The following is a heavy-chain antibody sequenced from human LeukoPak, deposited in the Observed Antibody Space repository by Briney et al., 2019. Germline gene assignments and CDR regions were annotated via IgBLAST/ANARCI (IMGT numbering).Heavy chain of an antibody. CDR2: INPNSGGT. CDR1: GYTFTGYY. V-gene: IGHV1-2*02. D-gene: IGHD2-2*01. J-gene: IGHJ4*02. Sequence: GASVKVSCKASGYTFTGYYMHWVRQAPGQGLEWMGWINPNSGGTNYVQKFQGRVTMTRDTSISTAYMELSRLKSDDTAVYYCARGGRYCSSSTCYYDYWGQGTLVTVSS. CDR3: ARGGRYCSSSTCYYDY.